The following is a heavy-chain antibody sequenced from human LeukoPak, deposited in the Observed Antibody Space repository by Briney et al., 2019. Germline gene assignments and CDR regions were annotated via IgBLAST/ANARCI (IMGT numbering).Heavy chain of an antibody. CDR2: ISAYNGNT. J-gene: IGHJ3*02. Sequence: ISXVRQAPGQGLEWMGWISAYNGNTNYAQKLQGRVTITTDTSTSTAYMELRSLRSDDTAVYYCARDWELPGPFDIWGQGTMVTVSS. CDR3: ARDWELPGPFDI. D-gene: IGHD1-26*01. V-gene: IGHV1-18*01.